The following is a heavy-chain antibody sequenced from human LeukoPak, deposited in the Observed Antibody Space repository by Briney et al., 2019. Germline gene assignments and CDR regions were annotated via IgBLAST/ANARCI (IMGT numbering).Heavy chain of an antibody. J-gene: IGHJ4*01. CDR1: GGSIRSSNW. V-gene: IGHV4-4*02. CDR2: IYHSGST. D-gene: IGHD5-18*01. CDR3: ARGSRGYSYGGTFDY. Sequence: SGTLSLTCAVSGGSIRSSNWWSWVRQPPGKGLGWIGEIYHSGSTNYNPSLKSRVTISVDKSKNQFSLKLSSVTAADTAVYYCARGSRGYSYGGTFDYWGQEPWSPSPQ.